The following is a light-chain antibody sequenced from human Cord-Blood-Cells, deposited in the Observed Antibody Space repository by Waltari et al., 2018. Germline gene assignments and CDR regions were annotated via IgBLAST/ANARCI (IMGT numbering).Light chain of an antibody. CDR3: CSYAGSSTVV. CDR1: SSDVGSYNL. Sequence: QSALTQPASVSGSPGQSITISCTGTSSDVGSYNLLSWYQQQPGKAPKLMIYEGSKRPSGVSNRFSGSKSGNTASLTISGLQAEDEADYYCCSYAGSSTVVFGGGTKLTVL. CDR2: EGS. V-gene: IGLV2-23*01. J-gene: IGLJ2*01.